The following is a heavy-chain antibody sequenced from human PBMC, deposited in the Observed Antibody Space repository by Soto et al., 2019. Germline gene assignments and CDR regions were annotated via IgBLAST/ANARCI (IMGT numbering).Heavy chain of an antibody. V-gene: IGHV4-59*01. D-gene: IGHD5-18*01. CDR1: GGSISSYY. J-gene: IGHJ6*02. Sequence: PSETLSLTCTVSGGSISSYYWSWVRQPPGKGLEWIGYIYYSGSTNYNPSLKSRVTISVDTSKNQFSLKLSSVTAADTAVYYCARDRLRGYGHYYYYGMDVWGQGTTVTV. CDR2: IYYSGST. CDR3: ARDRLRGYGHYYYYGMDV.